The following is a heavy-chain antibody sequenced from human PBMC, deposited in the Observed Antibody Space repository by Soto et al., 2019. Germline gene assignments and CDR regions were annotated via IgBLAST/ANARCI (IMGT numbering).Heavy chain of an antibody. J-gene: IGHJ6*03. CDR1: GYTFTGYY. Sequence: ASVKVSCKASGYTFTGYYMHWVRQAPGQGLEWMGWINPNSGGTNYAQKYQGWVTMTKDTSISTAYMELSRLRSDDTAVYYCAIGYSRDYCTNGVCPSITDYYYYMDVWGKGTTVTVSS. CDR2: INPNSGGT. CDR3: AIGYSRDYCTNGVCPSITDYYYYMDV. V-gene: IGHV1-2*04. D-gene: IGHD2-8*01.